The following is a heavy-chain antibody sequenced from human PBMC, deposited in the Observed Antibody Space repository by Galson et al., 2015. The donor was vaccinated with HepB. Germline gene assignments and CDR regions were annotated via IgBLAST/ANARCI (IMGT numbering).Heavy chain of an antibody. D-gene: IGHD6-13*01. V-gene: IGHV3-30-3*01. CDR3: ARDWGFSSSWYLYHYYYYYGMDV. J-gene: IGHJ6*02. CDR1: GFTFSSYA. Sequence: SLRLSCAASGFTFSSYAMHWVRQAPGKGLEWVAVISYDGSNKYYADSVKGRFTISRDNSKNTLYLQMNSLRAEDTAVYYCARDWGFSSSWYLYHYYYYYGMDVWGQGTTVTVSS. CDR2: ISYDGSNK.